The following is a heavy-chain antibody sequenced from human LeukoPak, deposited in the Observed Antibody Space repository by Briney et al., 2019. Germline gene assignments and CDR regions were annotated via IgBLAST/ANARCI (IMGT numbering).Heavy chain of an antibody. D-gene: IGHD3-3*01. V-gene: IGHV4-34*01. CDR1: GGSFSGYY. Sequence: SETLSLTCAVYGGSFSGYYWSWIRQPPGKGLEWIGEINHSGSTNYNPSLKSRVTISVDTSKNQFSLKLSSVTPQDTAVYYWARGVFLRRYRPFDYWGQGTLVTVSS. CDR2: INHSGST. J-gene: IGHJ4*02. CDR3: ARGVFLRRYRPFDY.